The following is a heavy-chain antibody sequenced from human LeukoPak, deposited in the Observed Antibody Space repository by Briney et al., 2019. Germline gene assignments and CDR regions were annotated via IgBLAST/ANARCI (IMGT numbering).Heavy chain of an antibody. CDR2: IYYSGST. D-gene: IGHD6-6*01. CDR3: ARVEYSSSSGTYYFDY. V-gene: IGHV4-59*08. Sequence: SETLSLTCTVSGGSISSYYWSWIRQPPGKGLEWIGYIYYSGSTNYNPSLKSRVTISVDTSKNQFSLKLSSVTAADTAVYYCARVEYSSSSGTYYFDYWGQGTPVTVSS. CDR1: GGSISSYY. J-gene: IGHJ4*02.